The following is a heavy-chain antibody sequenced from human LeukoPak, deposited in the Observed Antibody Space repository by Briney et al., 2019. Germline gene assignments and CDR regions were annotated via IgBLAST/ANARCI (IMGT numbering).Heavy chain of an antibody. V-gene: IGHV3-48*04. CDR2: ISNSGSLK. D-gene: IGHD3-16*01. CDR1: GFTFSSYS. CDR3: ARNGGSI. Sequence: GGSLRLSCAASGFTFSSYSMNWVRQAPGKGLEWVSYISNSGSLKYYADSVKGRFTISRDNAKNSLYLQMDSLRAEETAVYYCARNGGSIWGQGTLVTVSS. J-gene: IGHJ4*02.